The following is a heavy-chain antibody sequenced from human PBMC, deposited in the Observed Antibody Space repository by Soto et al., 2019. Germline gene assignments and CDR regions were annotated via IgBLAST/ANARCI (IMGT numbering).Heavy chain of an antibody. J-gene: IGHJ3*02. CDR3: ARWEPGSDAFDI. Sequence: SNNLRCVRQPQRKGLEWVSVIYSGGSTYYADSVKGRFPISRDNSKNTLYLHMTSLRAEDTAVYYCARWEPGSDAFDIWVRGTRVTVAS. CDR2: IYSGGST. CDR1: SNN. V-gene: IGHV3-53*03. D-gene: IGHD1-26*01.